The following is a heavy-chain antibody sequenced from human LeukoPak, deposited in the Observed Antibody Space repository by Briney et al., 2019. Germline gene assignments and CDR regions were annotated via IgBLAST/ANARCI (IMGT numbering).Heavy chain of an antibody. V-gene: IGHV5-10-1*01. CDR3: ARLRYDSSGYDY. J-gene: IGHJ4*02. Sequence: RRGESLKISCKGSGYSFTNYWISWVRQMPGKGLEWMGRIDPSDSYTKYSPSFQGHVTISVDKSISTAYLQWSSLKASDSAMYYCARLRYDSSGYDYWGQGTLVTVSS. CDR2: IDPSDSYT. CDR1: GYSFTNYW. D-gene: IGHD3-22*01.